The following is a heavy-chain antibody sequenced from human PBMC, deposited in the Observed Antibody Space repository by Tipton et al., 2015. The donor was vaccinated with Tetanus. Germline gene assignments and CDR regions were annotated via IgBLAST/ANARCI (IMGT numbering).Heavy chain of an antibody. V-gene: IGHV3-7*01. CDR3: ARVLTVGATFDY. D-gene: IGHD1-26*01. Sequence: GSLRLSCAASGFTFNNYWMSWLRQAPGKGLEWVAHIKEDESEEYYVDSVKGRFTISRDNAEHSLYLQMNSLRAEDTAVYYCARVLTVGATFDYWGQGPLVTVSS. J-gene: IGHJ4*02. CDR2: IKEDESEE. CDR1: GFTFNNYW.